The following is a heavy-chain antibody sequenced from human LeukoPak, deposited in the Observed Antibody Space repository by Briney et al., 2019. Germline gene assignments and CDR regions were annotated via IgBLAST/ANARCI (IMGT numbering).Heavy chain of an antibody. Sequence: SETLSLTCTVSGGSNSSGPYYWGWIRQPPGKGLEWIGNIYYGENTYYDPSLMCRVTISIDTSKNQFYLKLSSLTAADTAVYYCARADLGVVITTSEPADSVYYFDYWGQGTLVTVSS. CDR3: ARADLGVVITTSEPADSVYYFDY. D-gene: IGHD3-22*01. CDR2: IYYGENT. J-gene: IGHJ4*02. V-gene: IGHV4-39*07. CDR1: GGSNSSGPYY.